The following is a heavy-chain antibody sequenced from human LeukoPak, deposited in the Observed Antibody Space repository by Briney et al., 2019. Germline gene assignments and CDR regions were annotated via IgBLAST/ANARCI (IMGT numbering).Heavy chain of an antibody. D-gene: IGHD1-26*01. CDR1: GYTFINNW. Sequence: GASVKVSCKASGYTFINNWMHWVRQAPGQGLEWIGLINPTGTGTLYAQKFQGRVTMTRDMSTSTVYMELSSLRSEDTAVYYCARVSRGGSHRTEGTCFDYWGQGTLVTVSS. V-gene: IGHV1-46*01. J-gene: IGHJ4*02. CDR3: ARVSRGGSHRTEGTCFDY. CDR2: INPTGTGT.